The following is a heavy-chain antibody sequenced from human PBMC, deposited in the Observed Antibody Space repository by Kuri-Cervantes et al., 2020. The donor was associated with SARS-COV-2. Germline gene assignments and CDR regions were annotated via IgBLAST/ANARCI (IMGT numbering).Heavy chain of an antibody. D-gene: IGHD6-19*01. CDR3: AKDIAVAGHFDY. V-gene: IGHV3-23*03. CDR1: GFTFDDYG. J-gene: IGHJ4*02. Sequence: GGSLRLSCAASGFTFDDYGMSWVRQAPGKGLEWVSVIYSGGSSTYYADSVKGRFTISRDNSKNTLYLQMNSLRAEDTAVYYCAKDIAVAGHFDYWGQGTLVTVSS. CDR2: IYSGGSST.